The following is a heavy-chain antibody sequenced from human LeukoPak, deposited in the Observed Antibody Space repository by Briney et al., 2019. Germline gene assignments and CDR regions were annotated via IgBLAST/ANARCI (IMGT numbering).Heavy chain of an antibody. D-gene: IGHD1-26*01. CDR2: IYYSGRN. J-gene: IGHJ4*02. CDR1: GGSISSSSYY. V-gene: IGHV4-39*01. Sequence: SGTLSLTCSVSGGSISSSSYYWGWHRQPPEKGLEWNGSIYYSGRNYENPSLKSRVTISENTSKNQFSLKLSSVTAADTAVYYCARHPKKNGIVGATIYDWGQGTLVTVSS. CDR3: ARHPKKNGIVGATIYD.